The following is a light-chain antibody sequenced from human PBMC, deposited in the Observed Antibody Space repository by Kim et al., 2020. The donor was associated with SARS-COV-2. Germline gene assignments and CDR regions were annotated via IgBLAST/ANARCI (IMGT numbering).Light chain of an antibody. CDR2: QDT. Sequence: GDEYVCWYQQKPGQSPVLVIYQDTKRPSGIPERFSGSNSGNTATLTINGTQTLDEADYYCQAWDSGTVIFGGGTQLTVL. CDR1: GDEY. J-gene: IGLJ2*01. CDR3: QAWDSGTVI. V-gene: IGLV3-1*01.